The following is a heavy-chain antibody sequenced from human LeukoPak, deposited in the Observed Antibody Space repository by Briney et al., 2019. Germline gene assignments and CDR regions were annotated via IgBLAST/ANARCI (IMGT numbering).Heavy chain of an antibody. D-gene: IGHD4/OR15-4a*01. V-gene: IGHV3-7*01. Sequence: PGGSLRLSCAASGFTFSNYWMSWVRQAPGKGLEWVANIKQDGSEKYYVDSVRGRFTISRDSAKNSLYLQMNSLRADDTAVYYCARDDYGGTAYWGQGTLVTVSS. J-gene: IGHJ4*02. CDR1: GFTFSNYW. CDR3: ARDDYGGTAY. CDR2: IKQDGSEK.